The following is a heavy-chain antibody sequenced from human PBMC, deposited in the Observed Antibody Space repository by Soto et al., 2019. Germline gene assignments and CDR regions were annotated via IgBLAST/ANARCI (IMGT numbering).Heavy chain of an antibody. V-gene: IGHV1-69*12. Sequence: QVQLVQSGAEVKKPGSSVKVSCKASGGTFSSYAISWVRQAPGQGLEWMGGIIPIFGTANYAQKFQARVTISADESTSTAYMELSSLRSEDTAVYYCARVVTVVKSFHYWYFDLWGRGTLFTVSS. CDR1: GGTFSSYA. D-gene: IGHD2-15*01. J-gene: IGHJ2*01. CDR3: ARVVTVVKSFHYWYFDL. CDR2: IIPIFGTA.